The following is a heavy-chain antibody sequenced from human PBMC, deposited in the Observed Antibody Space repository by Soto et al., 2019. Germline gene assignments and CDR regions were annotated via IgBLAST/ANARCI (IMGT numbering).Heavy chain of an antibody. D-gene: IGHD3-9*01. J-gene: IGHJ2*01. CDR2: IFYSGST. Sequence: LSLTCTVSGGFISSSNYYWGWLRQAPGKELEWIGSIFYSGSTYHSPSLKSRVTMSVDTSKTAFSLQMTYVTAADTAVYYCARHRLVSRYFDLWGRGTLVTVSS. CDR3: ARHRLVSRYFDL. CDR1: GGFISSSNYY. V-gene: IGHV4-39*01.